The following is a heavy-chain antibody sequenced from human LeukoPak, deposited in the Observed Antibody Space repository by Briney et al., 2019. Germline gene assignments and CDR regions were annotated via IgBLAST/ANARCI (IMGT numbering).Heavy chain of an antibody. J-gene: IGHJ4*02. CDR1: GYSFTSYW. CDR2: IYPGDSDT. V-gene: IGHV5-51*01. Sequence: GESLKISCKGSGYSFTSYWIGWVRQMPGKGLEWMGIIYPGDSDTRYSPSFQGQVTISADKSISTAYLQWGSLKASDTAMYYCARLAESSWPYFDYWGQGTLVTVSS. CDR3: ARLAESSWPYFDY. D-gene: IGHD6-13*01.